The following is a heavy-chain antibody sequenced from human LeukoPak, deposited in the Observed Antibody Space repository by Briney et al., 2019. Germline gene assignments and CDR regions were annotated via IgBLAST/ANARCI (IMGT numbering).Heavy chain of an antibody. Sequence: GASVKASCKASGYTFTSYYMHWVRQAPGQALEWMGIINPSGGSTSYAQKFQGRVTMTRDTSTSTVYMELSSLRSEDTAVYYCASPGYSGSTLDYWGQGTLVTVSS. D-gene: IGHD1-26*01. CDR1: GYTFTSYY. J-gene: IGHJ4*02. V-gene: IGHV1-46*01. CDR2: INPSGGST. CDR3: ASPGYSGSTLDY.